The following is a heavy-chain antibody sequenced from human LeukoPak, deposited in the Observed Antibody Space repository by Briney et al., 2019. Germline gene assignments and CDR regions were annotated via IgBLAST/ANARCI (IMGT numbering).Heavy chain of an antibody. CDR2: INPSGGST. J-gene: IGHJ5*02. V-gene: IGHV1-46*01. D-gene: IGHD2-21*02. CDR3: AREGDVVVTADNWFDP. Sequence: ASVKVSCKASGYTFTSYDINWVRQAPEQGLEWMGIINPSGGSTSYAQKFQGRVTMTRDTSTSTVYMELSSLRSEDTAVYYCAREGDVVVTADNWFDPWGQGTLVTVSS. CDR1: GYTFTSYD.